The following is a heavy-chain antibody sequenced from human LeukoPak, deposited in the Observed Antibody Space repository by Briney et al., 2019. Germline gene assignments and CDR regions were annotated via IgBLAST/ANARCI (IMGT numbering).Heavy chain of an antibody. CDR2: TYYRSKWYN. CDR1: GDSVSSNSAA. Sequence: SQTLSLTCAISGDSVSSNSAAWNWIRQSPSRGLEWLGRTYYRSKWYNDYAVSVKSRITINPDTSKNQFSLQLNSVTPEDTAVYYCARASLSMVRGVLDNWFDPWGQGTLVTVSS. D-gene: IGHD3-10*01. J-gene: IGHJ5*02. V-gene: IGHV6-1*01. CDR3: ARASLSMVRGVLDNWFDP.